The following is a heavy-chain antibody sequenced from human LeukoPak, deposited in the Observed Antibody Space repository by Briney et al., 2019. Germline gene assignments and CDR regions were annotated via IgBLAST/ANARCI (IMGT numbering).Heavy chain of an antibody. CDR2: ISSSGSTI. Sequence: GGSLRLSCAASGFTFSSYEMNWVRQAPGKGLEWVSYISSSGSTIYYADSVKGRFTISRDNTKRSLFLQMNSLRAEDTAVYYCAVTRTRGDHWGQGTLVTVSS. CDR1: GFTFSSYE. J-gene: IGHJ4*02. V-gene: IGHV3-48*03. CDR3: AVTRTRGDH. D-gene: IGHD2-21*01.